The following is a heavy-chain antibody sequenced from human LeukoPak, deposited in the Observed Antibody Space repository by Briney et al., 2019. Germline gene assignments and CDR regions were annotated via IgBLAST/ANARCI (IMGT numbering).Heavy chain of an antibody. CDR1: GGTFSSYA. D-gene: IGHD4-17*01. CDR3: ARAVQVTTGGLFDY. CDR2: IIPIFGTA. J-gene: IGHJ4*02. Sequence: SMKVSCKASGGTFSSYAISWVRQAPGQGLEWMGGIIPIFGTANYAQKFQGRVTITADKSTNTAYMELSSLRSDDTAVYYCARAVQVTTGGLFDYWGQGTLVTVSS. V-gene: IGHV1-69*06.